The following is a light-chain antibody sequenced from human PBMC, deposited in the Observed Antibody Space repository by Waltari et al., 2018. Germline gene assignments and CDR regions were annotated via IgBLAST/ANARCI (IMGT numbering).Light chain of an antibody. CDR2: WSS. Sequence: DIVMTQSPDSLAVSLGGRATITCRSSQTILYRSYNKDCLAWHQQKPGQPPKVLIYWSSTRESGVPDRFSGSGAGTEFTLTISSLQPEDVAVYDCQQYCTAPCTFGQGTRLEIK. J-gene: IGKJ2*02. V-gene: IGKV4-1*01. CDR3: QQYCTAPCT. CDR1: QTILYRSYNKDC.